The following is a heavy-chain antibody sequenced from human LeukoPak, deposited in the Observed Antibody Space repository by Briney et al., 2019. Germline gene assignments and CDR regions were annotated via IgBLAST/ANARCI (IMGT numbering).Heavy chain of an antibody. V-gene: IGHV4-34*01. Sequence: SETLSLTCAVYGGSFSGYYWSWIRQPPGKGLEWIGEINHSGSTNYNPSLKSRVTISVDTSKNQFSLKLSSVTAADTAVYYCAIYGSGSYPNWFDPWGQGTLVTVSS. CDR1: GGSFSGYY. CDR3: AIYGSGSYPNWFDP. CDR2: INHSGST. J-gene: IGHJ5*02. D-gene: IGHD3-10*01.